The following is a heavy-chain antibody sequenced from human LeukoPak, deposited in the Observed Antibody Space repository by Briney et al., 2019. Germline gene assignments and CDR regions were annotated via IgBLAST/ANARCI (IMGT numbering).Heavy chain of an antibody. J-gene: IGHJ4*02. D-gene: IGHD4-17*01. CDR2: IYHSGST. V-gene: IGHV4-4*02. CDR1: GGSISSSNW. CDR3: ARRGPVDYGDYVPFDY. Sequence: SETLSLTCAVSGGSISSSNWWSWVRQPPGKGLEWIGEIYHSGSTNYNPSLKSRVTISVDKSKNQFSLKLSSVTAADTAVYYCARRGPVDYGDYVPFDYWGQGTLVTVSS.